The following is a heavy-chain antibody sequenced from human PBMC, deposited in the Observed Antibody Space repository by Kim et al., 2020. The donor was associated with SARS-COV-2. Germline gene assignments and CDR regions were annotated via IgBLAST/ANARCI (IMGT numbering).Heavy chain of an antibody. V-gene: IGHV3-21*01. D-gene: IGHD2-8*01. J-gene: IGHJ4*02. Sequence: GDSVKGRFTISRDNAKNSLYLQRNSLRAEDTAVYYCARGPMGLTAGGFDYWGQGTLVTVSS. CDR3: ARGPMGLTAGGFDY.